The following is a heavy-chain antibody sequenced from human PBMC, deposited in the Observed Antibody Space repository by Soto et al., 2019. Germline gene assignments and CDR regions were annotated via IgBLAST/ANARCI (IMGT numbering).Heavy chain of an antibody. V-gene: IGHV1-69*04. CDR2: IIPIFGIA. CDR1: GGTFSSYA. CDR3: ARADDQGAFDI. J-gene: IGHJ3*02. Sequence: RASVKVSCKASGGTFSSYAISWVRQAPGQGLEWMGRIIPIFGIANYAQKFQGRVTITADKSTSTAYMELSSLRSEDTAVYYCARADDQGAFDIWGQGTMVTVSS. D-gene: IGHD2-2*01.